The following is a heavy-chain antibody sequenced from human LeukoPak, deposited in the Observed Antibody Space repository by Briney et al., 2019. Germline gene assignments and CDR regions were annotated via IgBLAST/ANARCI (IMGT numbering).Heavy chain of an antibody. Sequence: PGGSLRLSCAASGFTFNSYAMSRVRQAPGKGLEWVSGISGSGGTTSYADSVKGRFSISRDNSKNTLYLQMNSLRAEDAAVYFCAKHSSGWYYFDYWGQGTLVTVSS. V-gene: IGHV3-23*01. CDR1: GFTFNSYA. J-gene: IGHJ4*02. D-gene: IGHD6-19*01. CDR3: AKHSSGWYYFDY. CDR2: ISGSGGTT.